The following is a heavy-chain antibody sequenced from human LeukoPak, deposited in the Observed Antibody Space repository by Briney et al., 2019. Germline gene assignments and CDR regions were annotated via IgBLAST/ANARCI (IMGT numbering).Heavy chain of an antibody. CDR3: ARVRIVGATLNWFDP. CDR1: GFTFSSYS. D-gene: IGHD1-26*01. V-gene: IGHV3-21*01. J-gene: IGHJ5*02. Sequence: GGSLRLSCAASGFTFSSYSMNWVRQAPGKGLEWVSSISSSSSYIYYADSVKGRFTISRDNAKNSPYLQMNSLRAEDTAVYYCARVRIVGATLNWFDPWGQGTLVTVSS. CDR2: ISSSSSYI.